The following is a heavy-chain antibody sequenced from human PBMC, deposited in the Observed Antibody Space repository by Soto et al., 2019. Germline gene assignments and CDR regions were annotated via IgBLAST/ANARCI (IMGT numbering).Heavy chain of an antibody. CDR3: TRSIGPSCYSSFDY. Sequence: EVQLVESGGGLVQPGRSLRLSCVASGFTFDDYAFHWVRQAPGKGLEWVSGISWNRGIIGYADSVQGRFTISRDNAKISLYLQMNSLRGEDSAFYYCTRSIGPSCYSSFDYFGQGNLVTVSS. J-gene: IGHJ4*02. D-gene: IGHD2-15*01. V-gene: IGHV3-9*01. CDR2: ISWNRGII. CDR1: GFTFDDYA.